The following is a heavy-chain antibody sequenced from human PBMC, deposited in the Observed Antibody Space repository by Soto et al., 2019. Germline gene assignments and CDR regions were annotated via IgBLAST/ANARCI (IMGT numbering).Heavy chain of an antibody. Sequence: QVQLVQSGGEVKKPGASVKVSCKTSGYTFTTYGISWVRKAPGQGLEWVGWISAYSGKTHYAQKCQGKVTMTTDTSTNTAYLELRSLRSDDTAVYYCARDPYLGDHQYWGQGTLVTVSS. CDR3: ARDPYLGDHQY. CDR2: ISAYSGKT. J-gene: IGHJ4*02. D-gene: IGHD3-16*01. CDR1: GYTFTTYG. V-gene: IGHV1-18*01.